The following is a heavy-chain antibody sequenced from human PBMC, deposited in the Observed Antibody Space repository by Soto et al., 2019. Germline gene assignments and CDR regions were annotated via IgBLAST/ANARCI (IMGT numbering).Heavy chain of an antibody. J-gene: IGHJ5*02. CDR3: GRDGVGAPPLGCFDP. V-gene: IGHV1-2*06. Sequence: QVQLVQSGAEVKKPGASVKVSCKASGYTFIGYYIHWVRQAPGQGLAWMGRINPRSGDTTYAQKLKGRLPITRDRPVSTADRERGSLKSDDTAVYYCGRDGVGAPPLGCFDPWGQGSLVTVSS. CDR2: INPRSGDT. D-gene: IGHD1-26*01. CDR1: GYTFIGYY.